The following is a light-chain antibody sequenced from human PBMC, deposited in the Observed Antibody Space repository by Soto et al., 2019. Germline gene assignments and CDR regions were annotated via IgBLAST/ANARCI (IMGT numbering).Light chain of an antibody. CDR2: EDI. J-gene: IGLJ2*01. CDR3: CSYAGGTSVV. V-gene: IGLV2-23*01. CDR1: SSDVGSYNL. Sequence: QSALTQPASVSGSPGQSITISCTGTSSDVGSYNLVSWYQQHPGKALKLMIYEDIERPSGVSNRFSGSKSGNTASLTISGLQTEDEADYYCCSYAGGTSVVFGGGTKLTVL.